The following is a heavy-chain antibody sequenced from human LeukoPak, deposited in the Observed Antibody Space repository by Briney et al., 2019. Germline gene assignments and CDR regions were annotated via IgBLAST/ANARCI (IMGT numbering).Heavy chain of an antibody. D-gene: IGHD6-19*01. CDR2: ISSSSSYI. J-gene: IGHJ6*02. Sequence: PGGSLRLSCAASGFTFSSYSMNWVRQAPGKGLEWVSSISSSSSYIYYADSVKGRFTISRDNAKNSLYFQMNGLRAEDTAVYYCARADGSGWYLAGHYYYYGMDVWGQGTTVTVSS. CDR1: GFTFSSYS. V-gene: IGHV3-21*04. CDR3: ARADGSGWYLAGHYYYYGMDV.